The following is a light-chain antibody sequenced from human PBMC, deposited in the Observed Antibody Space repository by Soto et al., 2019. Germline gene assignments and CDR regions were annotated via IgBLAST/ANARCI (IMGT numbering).Light chain of an antibody. Sequence: LTQSPHTLSLSPGERATLSCRASQGVDIYLAWYQQKPGQAPRLLIYDAYKRASGVPGRFIGSGSGTDFTLTISSLEPEDFAVYFCQQRAKWPLTFGGGTKLEIK. CDR3: QQRAKWPLT. J-gene: IGKJ4*01. CDR1: QGVDIY. V-gene: IGKV3-11*01. CDR2: DAY.